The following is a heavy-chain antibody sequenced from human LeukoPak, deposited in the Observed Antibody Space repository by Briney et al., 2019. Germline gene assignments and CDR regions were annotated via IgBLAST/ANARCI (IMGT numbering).Heavy chain of an antibody. CDR1: GFTLSNYW. J-gene: IGHJ3*02. Sequence: GVSRTLSCAHSGFTLSNYWTQWVRHAPGKGLVWVTRTNGDGSTADYADSVKGRFTSCRGNAKTSLYMQMNSLRDQDTAVYYCARDQFYAFDIWGQGTMVTVSS. CDR2: TNGDGSTA. V-gene: IGHV3-74*01. CDR3: ARDQFYAFDI.